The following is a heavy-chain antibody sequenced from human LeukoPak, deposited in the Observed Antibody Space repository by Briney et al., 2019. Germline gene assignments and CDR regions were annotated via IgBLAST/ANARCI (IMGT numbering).Heavy chain of an antibody. CDR3: AKDRGSSYEHWGYMDV. CDR1: GFTFSNYA. CDR2: ISGSGGSP. D-gene: IGHD3-10*01. V-gene: IGHV3-23*01. Sequence: PGGSLRLSCAASGFTFSNYAMTWVRQAPGKGLEWVSVISGSGGSPNYADSVKGRFTISRDNSKNTLYLQMDSLRAEDTAVYYCAKDRGSSYEHWGYMDVWGKGTTVTVSS. J-gene: IGHJ6*03.